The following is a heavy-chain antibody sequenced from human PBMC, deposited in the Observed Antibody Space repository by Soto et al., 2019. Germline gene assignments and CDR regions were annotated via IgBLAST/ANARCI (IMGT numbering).Heavy chain of an antibody. D-gene: IGHD2-2*01. CDR3: ARGLSHYCSSTSCPYYFDY. V-gene: IGHV1-18*01. J-gene: IGHJ4*02. CDR2: ISAYNGDT. Sequence: ASVKVSCKASGYTCTNYGITWVRQAPGQGLEWMGWISAYNGDTHYTQRLQGRVTMTTDTSTSTAYMELRSLRSDDTAVYYCARGLSHYCSSTSCPYYFDYWGQGTLVTVSS. CDR1: GYTCTNYG.